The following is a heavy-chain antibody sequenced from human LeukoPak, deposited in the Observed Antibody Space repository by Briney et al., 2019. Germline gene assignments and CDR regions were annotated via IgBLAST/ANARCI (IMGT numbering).Heavy chain of an antibody. CDR3: ARGWRWLQLNWFDP. Sequence: ASVKVSCKASGYTFTSYDINWVRQATGQGLEWMGWMNPNSGNTGYARKFQGRVTMTRNTSISTAYMELSSLRSEDTAMYYCARGWRWLQLNWFDPWGQGTLVTVSS. CDR1: GYTFTSYD. CDR2: MNPNSGNT. J-gene: IGHJ5*02. D-gene: IGHD5-24*01. V-gene: IGHV1-8*01.